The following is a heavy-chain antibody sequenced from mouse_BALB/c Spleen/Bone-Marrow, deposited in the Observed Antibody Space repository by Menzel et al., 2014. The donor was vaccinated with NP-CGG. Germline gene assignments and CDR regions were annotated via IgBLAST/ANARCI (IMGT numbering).Heavy chain of an antibody. V-gene: IGHV2-9*02. CDR1: GFSLTSYG. J-gene: IGHJ3*01. Sequence: VHLVESGPGLVAPSQSLSITCTVSGFSLTSYGVHWVRQPPGKGLEWLGAIWAGGSTNYNSALMSRLSINKDNSKSQVFLKMNSLQTDDTAMYYCARVSSTMITTVFAYWGQGTLVTVSA. D-gene: IGHD2-4*01. CDR3: ARVSSTMITTVFAY. CDR2: IWAGGST.